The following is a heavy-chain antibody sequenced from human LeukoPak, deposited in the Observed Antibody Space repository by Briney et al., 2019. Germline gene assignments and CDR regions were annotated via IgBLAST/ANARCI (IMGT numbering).Heavy chain of an antibody. CDR2: INAGNGNT. V-gene: IGHV1-3*01. CDR1: GYTFTSYA. CDR3: ARGSILWFGKLLSYYFDY. Sequence: ASVKVSCKASGYTFTSYAMHWVRQAPGQRLEWMGWINAGNGNTKYSQKFRGRVTITRDTSASTAYMELSSLRSEDTAVYYCARGSILWFGKLLSYYFDYWGQGTLVTVSS. J-gene: IGHJ4*02. D-gene: IGHD3-10*01.